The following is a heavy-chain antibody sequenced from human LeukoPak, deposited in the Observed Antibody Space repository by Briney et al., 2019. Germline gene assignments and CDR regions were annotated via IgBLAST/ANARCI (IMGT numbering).Heavy chain of an antibody. CDR2: ISSSSSYI. D-gene: IGHD4-23*01. V-gene: IGHV3-21*01. CDR1: GFTFSSYS. CDR3: ARDKTPTAGPPLGYYYGMDV. J-gene: IGHJ6*02. Sequence: GGSLRLSCAASGFTFSSYSMNWVRQAPGKGLEWVSSISSSSSYIYYADSVKGRFTISRDNAKNSLYLQMNSLRAEDTAVYYCARDKTPTAGPPLGYYYGMDVWGQGTTVTVSS.